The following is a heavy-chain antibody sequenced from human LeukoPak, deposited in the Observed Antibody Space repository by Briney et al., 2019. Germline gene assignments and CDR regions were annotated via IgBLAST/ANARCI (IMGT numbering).Heavy chain of an antibody. CDR3: ASSNWLRDANFDS. D-gene: IGHD6-13*01. J-gene: IGHJ4*02. CDR2: IYNSGST. CDR1: GGSISSYY. Sequence: SETLSLTCTVSGGSISSYYWNWFRQPAGKGLEYIGRIYNSGSTNYNPSLKSRVTISVDTPKNQFSLKLTSVTASDSAVYYCASSNWLRDANFDSWGQGTLVTVSS. V-gene: IGHV4-4*07.